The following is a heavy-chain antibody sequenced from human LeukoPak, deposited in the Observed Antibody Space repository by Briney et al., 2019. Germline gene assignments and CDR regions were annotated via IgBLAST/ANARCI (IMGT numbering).Heavy chain of an antibody. CDR1: GYTFTSYD. J-gene: IGHJ4*02. D-gene: IGHD3-16*02. CDR2: MNPNSGNT. Sequence: GASVKVSCKASGYTFTSYDINWVRQATGQGLEWMGWMNPNSGNTGYAQKFQGRVTMTRSTSISTAYMELSSLRSEDTAVYYCARERHDYVWGSYRYSIDYWGQGTLVTVSS. V-gene: IGHV1-8*01. CDR3: ARERHDYVWGSYRYSIDY.